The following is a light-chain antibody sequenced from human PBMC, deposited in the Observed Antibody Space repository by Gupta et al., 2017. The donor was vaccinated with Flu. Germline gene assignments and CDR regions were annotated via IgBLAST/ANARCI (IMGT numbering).Light chain of an antibody. V-gene: IGKV3-11*01. CDR2: DAS. CDR3: QQRSNWPPEVT. Sequence: TLSLSPGEGATLSCRASQSVNIYLAWYQQKPGQAPRLLIYDASNRATDIPARFSGSGSGTDFTLTISSLEPEAFAVYYCQQRSNWPPEVTFGPGTKVEFK. CDR1: QSVNIY. J-gene: IGKJ3*01.